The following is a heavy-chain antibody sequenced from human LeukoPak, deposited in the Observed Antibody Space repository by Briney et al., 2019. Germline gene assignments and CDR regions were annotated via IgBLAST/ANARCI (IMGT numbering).Heavy chain of an antibody. Sequence: GGSLRLSCAASGFIFSSYAMHWVRQAPGKGLEWVAVISYDGNNKFYADSVKGRFIISRDNSRKTLHLQMFRVRTEDMAVYFCARDRGRQAVAGTYDAFDMWGLGTVVTVSS. CDR3: ARDRGRQAVAGTYDAFDM. CDR2: ISYDGNNK. J-gene: IGHJ3*02. D-gene: IGHD6-19*01. V-gene: IGHV3-30*04. CDR1: GFIFSSYA.